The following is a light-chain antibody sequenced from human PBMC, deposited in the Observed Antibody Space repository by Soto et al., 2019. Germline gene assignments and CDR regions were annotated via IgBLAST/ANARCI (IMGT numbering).Light chain of an antibody. CDR1: QSISSNF. CDR2: GAS. Sequence: EIVLTQSPGTLSLSPGERATLSCRASQSISSNFVAWYQQKRGQTPRLLVYGASSRATGIPERFSGSGSGTDFTLTISRLEPEDFAVYYCQQYGSSRTFGQGTKVDIK. V-gene: IGKV3-20*01. J-gene: IGKJ1*01. CDR3: QQYGSSRT.